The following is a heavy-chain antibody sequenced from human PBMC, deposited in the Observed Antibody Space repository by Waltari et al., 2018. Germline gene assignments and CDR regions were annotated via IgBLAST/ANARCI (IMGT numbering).Heavy chain of an antibody. CDR3: AILENCYGSVAAFDI. D-gene: IGHD3-10*01. V-gene: IGHV4-61*02. J-gene: IGHJ3*02. CDR2: IYTSGST. Sequence: CTVSGGSISSGSYYWSWIRQPAGKGLEWIGRIYTSGSTNYNPSLKSRVTISVDTSKNQFSLKLSSVTAADTAVYYCAILENCYGSVAAFDIWGQGTMVTVSS. CDR1: GGSISSGSYY.